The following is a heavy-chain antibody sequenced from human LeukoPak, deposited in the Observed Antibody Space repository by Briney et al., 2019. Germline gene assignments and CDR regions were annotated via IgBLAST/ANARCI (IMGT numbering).Heavy chain of an antibody. CDR3: ARWGIAAAGAFDT. Sequence: AASVKVSCKASGYTFTGYYMHWVRQAPGQGLEWMGWMNPNSGNTGYAQKFQGRVTITRNTSISTAYMELSSLRSEDTAVYYCARWGIAAAGAFDTWGQGTMVTVSS. CDR2: MNPNSGNT. D-gene: IGHD6-13*01. CDR1: GYTFTGYY. V-gene: IGHV1-8*03. J-gene: IGHJ3*02.